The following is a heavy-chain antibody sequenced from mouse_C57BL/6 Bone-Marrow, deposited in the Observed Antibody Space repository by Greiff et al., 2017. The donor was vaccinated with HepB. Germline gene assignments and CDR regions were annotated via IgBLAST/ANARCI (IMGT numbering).Heavy chain of an antibody. CDR3: ARHGATVGLDY. J-gene: IGHJ2*01. Sequence: EVKVVESGGDLVKPGGSLKLSCAASGFTFSSYGMSWVRQTPDKRLEWVATISSGGSYTYYPDSVKGRFTISRDNAKNTLYLQMSSLKSEDTAMYYCARHGATVGLDYWGQGTTLTVSS. CDR2: ISSGGSYT. V-gene: IGHV5-6*01. D-gene: IGHD1-1*01. CDR1: GFTFSSYG.